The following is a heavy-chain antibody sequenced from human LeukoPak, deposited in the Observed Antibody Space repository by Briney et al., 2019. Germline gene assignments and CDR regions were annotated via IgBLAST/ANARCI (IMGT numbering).Heavy chain of an antibody. V-gene: IGHV3-7*01. D-gene: IGHD3-22*01. Sequence: GESLRLSCAASGFTFSSYWMSWVRQAPGKGLEWVANIKQDGSEKYYVDSVKGRFTISRDNAKNSLYLQMNSLRAEDTAVYYCARGSRYYYDSSGLNFDYWGQGTLVTVSS. CDR3: ARGSRYYYDSSGLNFDY. CDR2: IKQDGSEK. J-gene: IGHJ4*02. CDR1: GFTFSSYW.